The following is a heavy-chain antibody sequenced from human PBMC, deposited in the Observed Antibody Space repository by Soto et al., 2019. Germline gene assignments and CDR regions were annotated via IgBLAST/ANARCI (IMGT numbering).Heavy chain of an antibody. Sequence: SVKVSCKASGGTFSSYAISWVRQAPGQGLGWMGRINPNSGGTNYAQKFQGRVTMTEDTSTDTAYMELSSLRSEDTAVYYCATDREGGGSWFGLWGQGTLVTVSS. D-gene: IGHD2-15*01. CDR3: ATDREGGGSWFGL. V-gene: IGHV1-69*10. CDR1: GGTFSSYA. CDR2: INPNSGGT. J-gene: IGHJ5*02.